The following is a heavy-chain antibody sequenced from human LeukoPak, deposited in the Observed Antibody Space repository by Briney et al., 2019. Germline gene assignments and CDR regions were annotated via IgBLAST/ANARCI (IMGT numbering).Heavy chain of an antibody. J-gene: IGHJ6*02. D-gene: IGHD3-10*01. V-gene: IGHV3-74*01. Sequence: TGGSLRLSCAASGFTFSIYWMHWVRQAPGKGLVWVSRINSDGSTTYADSVKGRFTISRDNAKNTLYLQMNSLRAEDTAVYYCARDRGLLMDVWGQGTTVTVSS. CDR2: INSDGST. CDR3: ARDRGLLMDV. CDR1: GFTFSIYW.